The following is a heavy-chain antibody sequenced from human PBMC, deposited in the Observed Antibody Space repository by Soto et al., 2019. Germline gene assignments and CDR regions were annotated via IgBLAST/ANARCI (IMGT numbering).Heavy chain of an antibody. CDR3: ARFWLPGNSGSYFWFDP. J-gene: IGHJ5*02. D-gene: IGHD3-10*01. CDR2: ISSSGTII. Sequence: GGSLRLSCAASGFTFSDYSMSWIRQAPGKGLEWVSYISSSGTIIYYADSMKGRFTISRDNAKNSVYLQVNSLRAEDTAVYYCARFWLPGNSGSYFWFDPWGQGTLVTVSS. V-gene: IGHV3-11*01. CDR1: GFTFSDYS.